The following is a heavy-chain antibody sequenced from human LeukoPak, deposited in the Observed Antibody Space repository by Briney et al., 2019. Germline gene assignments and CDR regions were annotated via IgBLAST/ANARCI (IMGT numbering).Heavy chain of an antibody. D-gene: IGHD6-19*01. Sequence: PSETLSLTCAVYGGSFSGYYWSWIRQPPGKGLEWIGEINHSGSTNYIPSLKSRVTISVDTSKNQFSLKLSSVTAADTAVYYCARRVHSSGWYMGAWFDPWGQGTLVTVSS. CDR1: GGSFSGYY. CDR2: INHSGST. V-gene: IGHV4-34*01. J-gene: IGHJ5*02. CDR3: ARRVHSSGWYMGAWFDP.